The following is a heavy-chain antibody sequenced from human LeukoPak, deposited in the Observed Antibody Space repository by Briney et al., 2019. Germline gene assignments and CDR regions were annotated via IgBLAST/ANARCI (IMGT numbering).Heavy chain of an antibody. V-gene: IGHV1-2*02. Sequence: ASVKVSCKASGYTFTGYYMRWVRQAPGQGLERMGWINPNSGGTNYAQKFQGRVTMTRDTSISTAYMELSRLRSDDTAVYYCARPYCSSTSCYENWFDPWGQGTLVTVSS. CDR3: ARPYCSSTSCYENWFDP. CDR2: INPNSGGT. D-gene: IGHD2-2*01. J-gene: IGHJ5*02. CDR1: GYTFTGYY.